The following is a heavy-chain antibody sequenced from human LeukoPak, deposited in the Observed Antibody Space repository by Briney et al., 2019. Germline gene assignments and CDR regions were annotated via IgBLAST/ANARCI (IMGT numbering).Heavy chain of an antibody. D-gene: IGHD2-2*01. CDR2: IYTSGST. CDR3: ARSYCSSTSCYYYYGMDV. V-gene: IGHV4-4*07. CDR1: GGSISSYY. Sequence: PSETLSLPCTVSGGSISSYYWSWIRQPAGKGLEWIGRIYTSGSTNYNPSLKSRVTMSVDTSKNQFSLKLSSVTAADTAVYYCARSYCSSTSCYYYYGMDVWGQGTTVTVSS. J-gene: IGHJ6*02.